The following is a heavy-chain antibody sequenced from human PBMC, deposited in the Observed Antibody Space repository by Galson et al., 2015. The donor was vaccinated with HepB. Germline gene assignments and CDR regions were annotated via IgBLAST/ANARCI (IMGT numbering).Heavy chain of an antibody. Sequence: SLRLSCAASGFTFRTYSLNWVRQAPGKGLEWVSSISATNRYIYYADSVRGRFTISRDNAKNSVSLQMNSLRAEDTALYYCARDDVAEYSGGWSTMSVRGQGTLVTVSS. CDR1: GFTFRTYS. CDR3: ARDDVAEYSGGWSTMSV. J-gene: IGHJ4*02. CDR2: ISATNRYI. D-gene: IGHD6-19*01. V-gene: IGHV3-21*01.